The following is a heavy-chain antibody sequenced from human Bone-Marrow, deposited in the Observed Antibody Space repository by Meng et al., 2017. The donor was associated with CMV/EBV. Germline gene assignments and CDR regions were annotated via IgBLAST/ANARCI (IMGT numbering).Heavy chain of an antibody. V-gene: IGHV5-51*01. CDR3: ARRSSTSLEGAFDI. Sequence: GGSLRLSCKASGCIFTTYWIGWVRQMPGKGLEWMGIIYPGDSDTRYSPSFQGQVTISADKSISTAYLQWSSLKASDTAMYYCARRSSTSLEGAFDIWGQGTMVPVSS. J-gene: IGHJ3*02. CDR1: GCIFTTYW. CDR2: IYPGDSDT. D-gene: IGHD2-2*01.